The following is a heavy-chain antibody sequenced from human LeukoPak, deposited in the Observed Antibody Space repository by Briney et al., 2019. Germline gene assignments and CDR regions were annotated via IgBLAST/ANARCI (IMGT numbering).Heavy chain of an antibody. V-gene: IGHV4-34*01. CDR2: INHSGST. J-gene: IGHJ4*02. D-gene: IGHD6-13*01. CDR3: ARARRASRLYSSSWYDTDY. CDR1: GGSFSGYY. Sequence: PSETLSLTCAVYGGSFSGYYWSWIRQPTGKGLEWIGEINHSGSTNYNPSLKSRVTISVDTSKNQFSLKLSSVTAADTAVYYCARARRASRLYSSSWYDTDYWGQGTLVTVSS.